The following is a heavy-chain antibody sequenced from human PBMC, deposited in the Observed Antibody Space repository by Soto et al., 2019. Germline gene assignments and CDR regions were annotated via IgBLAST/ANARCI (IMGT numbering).Heavy chain of an antibody. CDR1: GYTFTSYY. CDR2: INPSSGST. D-gene: IGHD2-15*01. Sequence: ASVKVSCKASGYTFTSYYMHWVRQAPGQGLEWMGIINPSSGSTSYAQKFQGRVTMTRDTSTSTAYMELRSLRSDDTAVYYCARGGVAANPKPFDYWGQGTLVTVSS. V-gene: IGHV1-46*01. J-gene: IGHJ4*02. CDR3: ARGGVAANPKPFDY.